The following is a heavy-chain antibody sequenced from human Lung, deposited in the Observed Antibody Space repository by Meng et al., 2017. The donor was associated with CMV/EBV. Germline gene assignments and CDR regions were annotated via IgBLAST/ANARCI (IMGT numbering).Heavy chain of an antibody. CDR2: IGPSGGST. V-gene: IGHV3-23*01. CDR3: ARAGYSSSLYVFDY. D-gene: IGHD6-13*01. CDR1: GFRFSSYV. J-gene: IGHJ4*02. Sequence: SXAASGFRFSSYVMSWVRQAPGKGLEWVSGIGPSGGSTYYADSGKGRLTISRDNSKNTLYLQMNRLRAEDTAVYYCARAGYSSSLYVFDYWGQGTLVTVSS.